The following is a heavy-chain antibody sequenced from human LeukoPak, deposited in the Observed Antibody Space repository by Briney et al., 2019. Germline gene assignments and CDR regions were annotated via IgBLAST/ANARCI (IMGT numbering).Heavy chain of an antibody. CDR2: IRSKAYGGTT. Sequence: GGSLRLSCTASGFTFGDYAMSSFRQAPGKGLEWVGFIRSKAYGGTTEYAASVRGRFTISRDDSKSIAYLQMNSLKTEDTAVYYCTPYYDSSGYHDAFDIWGQGTMVTVSS. D-gene: IGHD3-22*01. V-gene: IGHV3-49*03. CDR1: GFTFGDYA. J-gene: IGHJ3*02. CDR3: TPYYDSSGYHDAFDI.